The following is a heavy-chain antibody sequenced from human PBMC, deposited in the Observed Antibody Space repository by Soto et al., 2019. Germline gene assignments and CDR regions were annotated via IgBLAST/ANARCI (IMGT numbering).Heavy chain of an antibody. CDR2: ISGSSGFI. J-gene: IGHJ5*01. CDR1: GFSLSSDT. V-gene: IGHV3-21*03. Sequence: QLEESGGGLGKPGGSLRLSCVGSGFSLSSDTFNWVRQAPGTGLQWVSSISGSSGFISFADSVKGRFSVSIDNADNALYLHMSGLRIEDTAVYFCARGKGWLQFGSRGQGTLVTVSS. CDR3: ARGKGWLQFGS. D-gene: IGHD5-18*01.